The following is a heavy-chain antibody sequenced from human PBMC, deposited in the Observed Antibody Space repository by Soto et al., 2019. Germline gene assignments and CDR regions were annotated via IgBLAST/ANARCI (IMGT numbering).Heavy chain of an antibody. V-gene: IGHV4-39*01. CDR3: AVNGGLEYSSSSAWFAP. CDR1: GGSISSSSYY. J-gene: IGHJ5*02. D-gene: IGHD6-6*01. Sequence: SEPLSLTCTVPGGSISSSSYYWGRNRQPPGKGLEWIGSIYYSGSTYYNPSLKSRVTISVDTSKNQFSLKLSSVTAADTAVYYCAVNGGLEYSSSSAWFAPWGQGTLVTVSS. CDR2: IYYSGST.